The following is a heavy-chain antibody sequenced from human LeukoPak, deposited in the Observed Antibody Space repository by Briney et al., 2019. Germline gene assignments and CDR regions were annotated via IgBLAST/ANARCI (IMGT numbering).Heavy chain of an antibody. D-gene: IGHD3-22*01. CDR3: AKGFYDSSGTWAFDI. CDR1: GYTFTSHY. Sequence: ASVKVSCKASGYTFTSHYMHWVRQAPEQGLEWMGIINPSGGSTSYAQKFQGRVTMTRDTSISTAYMELSRLRSDDTAVYYCAKGFYDSSGTWAFDIWGQGTMVTVSS. CDR2: INPSGGST. V-gene: IGHV1-46*01. J-gene: IGHJ3*02.